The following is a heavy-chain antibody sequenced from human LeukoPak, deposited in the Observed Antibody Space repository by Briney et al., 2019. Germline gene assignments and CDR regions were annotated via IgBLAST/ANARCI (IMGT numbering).Heavy chain of an antibody. D-gene: IGHD4-11*01. Sequence: PGGSLRLSCVASGFTLSHYNLHWVRQAPGKGLEYVSGISFNGGSTSYADSVRGRFIISRDESKNTVYLQMNSLRAEDTAVYYCAREMTTEAYAFDIWGQGTMVTVSS. CDR1: GFTLSHYN. CDR3: AREMTTEAYAFDI. J-gene: IGHJ3*02. CDR2: ISFNGGST. V-gene: IGHV3-64*02.